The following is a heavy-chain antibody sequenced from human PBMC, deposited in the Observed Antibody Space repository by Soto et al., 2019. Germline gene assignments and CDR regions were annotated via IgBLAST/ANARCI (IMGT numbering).Heavy chain of an antibody. CDR1: GFTFSSYG. CDR2: ISYDGSNK. CDR3: AKGLRRYCSGGSCYTLSAFDI. V-gene: IGHV3-30*18. Sequence: QVQLVESGGGVVQPGRSLRLSCAASGFTFSSYGMHWVRQAPGKGLEWVAVISYDGSNKYYADSVKGRFTISRDNSKNTLYLEMNSLRAEDTAVYYCAKGLRRYCSGGSCYTLSAFDIWGQGTMVTVSS. D-gene: IGHD2-15*01. J-gene: IGHJ3*02.